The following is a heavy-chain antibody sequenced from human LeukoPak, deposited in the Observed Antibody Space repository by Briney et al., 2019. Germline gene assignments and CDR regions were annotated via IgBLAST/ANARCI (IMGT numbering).Heavy chain of an antibody. V-gene: IGHV4-30-4*08. CDR2: ISSSGSS. D-gene: IGHD3-10*01. CDR1: GDSISNGDYY. Sequence: SETLSLTCTVSGDSISNGDYYWSWIRQPPGKGLEWIGYISSSGSSYYHPSLKSRVIISVDTSKNQFSLRLSSVTAADAAVYYCARVGDESFDYWGQGTQVTVSS. CDR3: ARVGDESFDY. J-gene: IGHJ4*02.